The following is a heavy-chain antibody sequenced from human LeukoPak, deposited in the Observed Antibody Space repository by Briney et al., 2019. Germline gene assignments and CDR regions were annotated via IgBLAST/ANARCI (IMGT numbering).Heavy chain of an antibody. CDR3: AGGVGAI. CDR2: ISYDGSNK. Sequence: GGSLRLSCAASGFTFRSYGMHWVRQAPGKGLEWVAVISYDGSNKYYADSVKGRFTISRDNSKNTLYLQMNSLRAEDTAVYYCAGGVGAIWGQGTMVTVSS. CDR1: GFTFRSYG. D-gene: IGHD1-26*01. V-gene: IGHV3-30*03. J-gene: IGHJ3*02.